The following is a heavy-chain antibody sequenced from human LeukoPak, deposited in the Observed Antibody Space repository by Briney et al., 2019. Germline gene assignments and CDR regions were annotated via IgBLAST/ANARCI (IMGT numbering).Heavy chain of an antibody. V-gene: IGHV1-69*13. CDR2: IIPIFGTA. Sequence: SVKVSCKASGGTFSSYAISWVRQAPGQGLEWMGGIIPIFGTANYAQKFQGRVTITADESTSTAYMELSSLRSEDTAVYYCARTYDSREGYYYYYYMDVWGKGTTVTVSS. CDR1: GGTFSSYA. D-gene: IGHD3-9*01. J-gene: IGHJ6*03. CDR3: ARTYDSREGYYYYYYMDV.